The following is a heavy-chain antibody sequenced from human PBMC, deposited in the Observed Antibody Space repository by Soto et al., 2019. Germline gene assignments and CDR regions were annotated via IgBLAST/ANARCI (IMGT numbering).Heavy chain of an antibody. D-gene: IGHD2-15*01. CDR1: GFTFSSYG. CDR2: ISYDGSNK. CDR3: AKDGTRYCSGGSCFGYYGMDV. V-gene: IGHV3-30*18. Sequence: GGSLRLSCAASGFTFSSYGMHWVRQAPGKGLEWVAVISYDGSNKYCADSVKGRFTISRDNSKNTLYLQMNSLRAEDTAVYYCAKDGTRYCSGGSCFGYYGMDVWGQGTTVTVS. J-gene: IGHJ6*02.